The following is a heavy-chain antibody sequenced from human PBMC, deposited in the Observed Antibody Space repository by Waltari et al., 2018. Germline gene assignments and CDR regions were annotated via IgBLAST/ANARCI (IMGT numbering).Heavy chain of an antibody. CDR3: ARVARVTLYDAFDI. D-gene: IGHD2-21*02. CDR2: IFSVDTK. CDR1: GLAVRTSF. Sequence: EVQLMESGGGLVQPGGSLRLSCVASGLAVRTSFMSWVRQAPGKGLEWVSAIFSVDTKCSTDSVKGRFRNSRDNAKNTLFLQMNSLRAEDTAVYDCARVARVTLYDAFDIWGQGTMVTVSS. V-gene: IGHV3-66*01. J-gene: IGHJ3*02.